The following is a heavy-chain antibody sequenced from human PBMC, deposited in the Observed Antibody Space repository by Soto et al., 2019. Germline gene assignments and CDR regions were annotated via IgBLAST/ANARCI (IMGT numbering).Heavy chain of an antibody. J-gene: IGHJ4*02. D-gene: IGHD3-10*01. CDR2: ISAYNGNT. CDR3: AAPMVRGVPALNY. Sequence: PGQGLEWMGWISAYNGNTNYAQKLQGRVTMTTDTSTSTAYMELRSLRSDDTAVYYCAAPMVRGVPALNYWGQGTLVTVSS. V-gene: IGHV1-18*01.